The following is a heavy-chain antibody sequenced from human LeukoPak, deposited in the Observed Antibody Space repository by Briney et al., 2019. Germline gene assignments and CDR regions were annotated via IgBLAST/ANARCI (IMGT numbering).Heavy chain of an antibody. D-gene: IGHD2-15*01. CDR2: INHSGST. V-gene: IGHV4-34*01. J-gene: IGHJ5*02. CDR3: AGPREQSWWNWFDP. Sequence: SETLSLTCAVYGGSFSGYYWSWIRQPPGKGLEWIGEINHSGSTNYNPSLKSRVTISVDTSKNQFSLKLSSVTAADTAVYHWAGPREQSWWNWFDPWGQGPLVTASS. CDR1: GGSFSGYY.